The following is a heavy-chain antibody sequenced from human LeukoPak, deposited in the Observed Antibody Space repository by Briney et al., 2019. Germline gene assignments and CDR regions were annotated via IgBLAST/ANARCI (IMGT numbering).Heavy chain of an antibody. Sequence: SETLSLTCAVYGGSFSGYYWSWIRQPPGKGLEWIGEINHSGSTNYNPSLKSRVTISVDTSKNQFSLKLSSVTAADTAVYYCARGRDYYDSSGYYGPFDYWGQGTLVTVSS. CDR3: ARGRDYYDSSGYYGPFDY. V-gene: IGHV4-34*01. D-gene: IGHD3-22*01. CDR2: INHSGST. CDR1: GGSFSGYY. J-gene: IGHJ4*02.